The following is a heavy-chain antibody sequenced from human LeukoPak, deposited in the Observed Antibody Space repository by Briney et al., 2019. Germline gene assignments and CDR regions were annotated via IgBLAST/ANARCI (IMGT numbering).Heavy chain of an antibody. Sequence: SETLSLSCTVSGGSISSSSYYWGWIRQPPGKGLEWIGSIYYSGSTYYNPSLKSRVTISVDTSKNQFSLKLSSVTAADTAVYYSASRLVGATVDYWGQGTLVTVSS. CDR3: ASRLVGATVDY. D-gene: IGHD1-26*01. J-gene: IGHJ4*02. V-gene: IGHV4-39*01. CDR2: IYYSGST. CDR1: GGSISSSSYY.